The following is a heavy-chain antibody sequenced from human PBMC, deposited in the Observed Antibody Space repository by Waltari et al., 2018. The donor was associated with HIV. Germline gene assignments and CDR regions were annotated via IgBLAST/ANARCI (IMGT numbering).Heavy chain of an antibody. CDR3: ARLKYSSGFFDY. J-gene: IGHJ4*02. V-gene: IGHV3-11*01. Sequence: QVQLVESGGGLVNPGGSLRLSCATSGFTFSAYYMTWIRQAPGKGLEWVSYIRSDTDTIYYADSVKGRFTISRDNAKNSLYLQMNRLSVEDTAVYYCARLKYSSGFFDYWGQGVLVTVSS. CDR1: GFTFSAYY. CDR2: IRSDTDTI. D-gene: IGHD6-19*01.